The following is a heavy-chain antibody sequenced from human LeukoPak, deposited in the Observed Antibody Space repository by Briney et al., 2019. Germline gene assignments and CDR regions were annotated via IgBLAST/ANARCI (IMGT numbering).Heavy chain of an antibody. V-gene: IGHV4-34*01. D-gene: IGHD2-2*01. J-gene: IGHJ5*02. CDR3: ARAGVVPAAGGDNWFDP. Sequence: SETLSLTCAVYGGSSSGYYWSWIRQPPGKGLERIGEINHSGSTNYNPSLKSRVTISVDTSKNQFSLKLSSVTAADTAVYYCARAGVVPAAGGDNWFDPWGQGTLVTVSS. CDR2: INHSGST. CDR1: GGSSSGYY.